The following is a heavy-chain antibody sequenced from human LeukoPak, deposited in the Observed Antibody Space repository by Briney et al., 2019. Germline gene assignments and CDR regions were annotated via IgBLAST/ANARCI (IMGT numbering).Heavy chain of an antibody. D-gene: IGHD1-26*01. CDR2: ISGSGGST. J-gene: IGHJ4*02. CDR1: GFTFSSYA. CDR3: AKVDGVGAITPVPYRY. Sequence: PGGSLRLSCAASGFTFSSYAMSWVRQAPGKGLEWVSAISGSGGSTYYADSVKGRFTISRDNSKNTLYLQMNSLRAEDTAVYYCAKVDGVGAITPVPYRYWGQGTLVTVSS. V-gene: IGHV3-23*01.